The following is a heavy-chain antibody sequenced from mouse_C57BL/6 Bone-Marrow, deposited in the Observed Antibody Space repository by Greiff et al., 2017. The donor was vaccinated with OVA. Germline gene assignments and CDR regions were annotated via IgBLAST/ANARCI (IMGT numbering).Heavy chain of an antibody. CDR1: GYTFTDYY. CDR3: ARHYYYGSRPWFAY. CDR2: INPNNGGT. J-gene: IGHJ3*01. D-gene: IGHD1-1*01. V-gene: IGHV1-26*01. Sequence: VQLQQSGPELVKPGASVKISCKASGYTFTDYYMNWVKQSHGKSLEWIGDINPNNGGTSYNQKFKGKATLTVDKSSSTAYMELRSLTSEDSAVYYCARHYYYGSRPWFAYWGQGTLVTVSA.